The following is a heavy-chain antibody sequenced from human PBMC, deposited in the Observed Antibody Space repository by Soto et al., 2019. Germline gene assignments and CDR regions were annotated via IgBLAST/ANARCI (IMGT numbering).Heavy chain of an antibody. Sequence: ASVKVSCKASGYTFTSYAMHWVRQAPGQRLEWMGWINAGNGNTKYSQKFQGRVTITRDTSASTAYMELSSLRSEDTAVYYCARDRDIVVVVAATGDAFDIWGQGTMVTVSS. CDR1: GYTFTSYA. D-gene: IGHD2-15*01. J-gene: IGHJ3*02. CDR3: ARDRDIVVVVAATGDAFDI. V-gene: IGHV1-3*01. CDR2: INAGNGNT.